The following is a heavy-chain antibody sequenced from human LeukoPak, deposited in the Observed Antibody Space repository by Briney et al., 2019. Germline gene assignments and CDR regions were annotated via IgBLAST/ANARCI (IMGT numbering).Heavy chain of an antibody. D-gene: IGHD3-16*01. J-gene: IGHJ4*02. CDR3: ARGEKVRDYFDY. CDR2: ISDSGNT. CDR1: GGSISSRSYY. Sequence: PSETLSLTCTVSGGSISSRSYYWGWIRQPPGKGLEWIGKISDSGNTYYSPSLRSRVTISIDMSKNQFSLKLSSVTATDTAVYYCARGEKVRDYFDYWGQGTLVTVSS. V-gene: IGHV4-39*01.